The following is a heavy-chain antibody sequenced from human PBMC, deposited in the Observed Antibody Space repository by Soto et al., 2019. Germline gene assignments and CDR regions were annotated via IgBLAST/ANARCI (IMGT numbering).Heavy chain of an antibody. CDR2: ISAYNGNT. CDR3: ARPLGYLTGHPSRPHWFDP. J-gene: IGHJ5*02. V-gene: IGHV1-18*01. Sequence: QVQLVQSGAEVKKPGASVKVSCKASGYTFTSYGISWVRQAPGQGLEWMGWISAYNGNTNYTQKLQGRVTMTTDTSTSTAYMELRSLRSDDTAVYYCARPLGYLTGHPSRPHWFDPWGQGTLVTVSS. CDR1: GYTFTSYG. D-gene: IGHD3-9*01.